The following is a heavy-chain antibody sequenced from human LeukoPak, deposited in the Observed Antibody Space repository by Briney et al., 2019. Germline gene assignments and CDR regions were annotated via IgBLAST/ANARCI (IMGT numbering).Heavy chain of an antibody. CDR2: TYYTGST. D-gene: IGHD3-9*01. CDR1: GGSVSSRPHF. V-gene: IGHV4-39*02. Sequence: SSETLSLTCTVSGGSVSSRPHFWAWIRQTPGKGLEWIETTYYTGSTNYNPSLKSRVTISVDVSTDTFSLNLGSVTAADTAVYYCARLLGGYFAGDAFDVWGQGTMVTVSS. J-gene: IGHJ3*01. CDR3: ARLLGGYFAGDAFDV.